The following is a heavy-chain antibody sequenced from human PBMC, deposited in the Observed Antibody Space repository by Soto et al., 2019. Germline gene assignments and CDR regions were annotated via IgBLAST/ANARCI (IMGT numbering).Heavy chain of an antibody. CDR1: GGSFSGYY. J-gene: IGHJ6*02. CDR3: ARGRSRGRGSSHYYYGMDV. D-gene: IGHD6-13*01. CDR2: INHSGST. V-gene: IGHV4-34*01. Sequence: SETLSLACAVYGGSFSGYYWSWIRRPPGKGLEWIGEINHSGSTNYNPSLKSRVTISVDTSKNQFSLKPSSVTAADTAVYYCARGRSRGRGSSHYYYGMDVWGQGTTVTVSS.